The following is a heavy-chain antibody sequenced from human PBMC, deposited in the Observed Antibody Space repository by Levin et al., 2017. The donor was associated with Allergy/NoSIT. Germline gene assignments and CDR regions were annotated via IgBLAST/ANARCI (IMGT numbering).Heavy chain of an antibody. Sequence: GESLKISCKASGYTFTGYYMHWVRQAPGQGLEWMGWINPNSGGTNYAQKFQGRVTMTRDTSISTAYMELSRLRSDDTAVYYCARVALNRNSRDYYYGMDVWGQGTTVTVSS. J-gene: IGHJ6*02. CDR2: INPNSGGT. CDR1: GYTFTGYY. D-gene: IGHD4-23*01. CDR3: ARVALNRNSRDYYYGMDV. V-gene: IGHV1-2*02.